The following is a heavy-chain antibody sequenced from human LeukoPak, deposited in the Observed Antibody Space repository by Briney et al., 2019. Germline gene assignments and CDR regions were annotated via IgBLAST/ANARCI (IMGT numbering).Heavy chain of an antibody. CDR3: ARVDLYDSSGSNAFDI. CDR2: INAGNGNT. J-gene: IGHJ3*02. D-gene: IGHD3-22*01. CDR1: GYTFTSYA. V-gene: IGHV1-3*03. Sequence: ASVKVSCKASGYTFTSYAMHWVRQAPGQRLEWMGWINAGNGNTKYSQEFQGRVTITRDTSASTAYMELSSLRSEDMAVYYCARVDLYDSSGSNAFDIWGQGTMVTVSS.